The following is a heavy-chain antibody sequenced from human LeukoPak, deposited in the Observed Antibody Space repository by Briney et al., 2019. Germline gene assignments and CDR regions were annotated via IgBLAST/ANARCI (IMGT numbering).Heavy chain of an antibody. CDR1: GGSISSSSYY. V-gene: IGHV4-39*02. Sequence: SETLSLTCTVSGGSISSSSYYWGWIRQPPGKGLEWIGSIYYSGSTYYNPSLKSRVTISVDTSKNQFSLKLSSVTAADTAVYYCARDLLVGATPTYYYYGMDVWGQGTTVTVSS. J-gene: IGHJ6*02. CDR3: ARDLLVGATPTYYYYGMDV. D-gene: IGHD1-26*01. CDR2: IYYSGST.